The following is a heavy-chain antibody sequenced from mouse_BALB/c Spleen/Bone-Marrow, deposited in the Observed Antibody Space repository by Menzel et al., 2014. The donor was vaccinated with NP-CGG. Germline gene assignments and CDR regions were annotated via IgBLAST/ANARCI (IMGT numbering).Heavy chain of an antibody. V-gene: IGHV1-69*02. Sequence: QVQLQQSGAEFVKPGASVKLSCKASGYTFTTYWMHWVKRRPGQGLEWIGQIDPSGSYTNYSQKFKGKATLTVDKSSSTAYMQLSSLSSEDSAVYYCARGGDNYAWFPYWGQGTLVTVSA. CDR1: GYTFTTYW. CDR2: IDPSGSYT. J-gene: IGHJ3*01. CDR3: ARGGDNYAWFPY. D-gene: IGHD1-3*01.